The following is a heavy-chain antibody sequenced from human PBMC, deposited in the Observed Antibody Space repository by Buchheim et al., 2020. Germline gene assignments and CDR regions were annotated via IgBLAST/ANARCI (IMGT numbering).Heavy chain of an antibody. CDR3: GRQRRGYPVDY. CDR1: GGSVSSGLYY. J-gene: IGHJ4*02. Sequence: QVQLQESGPGLVKPSEALSLTCTVSGGSVSSGLYYWSWIRQPPGKGLEWIGYIYYSGSTNYNPSLKSRVTISVDTSKNQFSLGRGSVPAADTAVYYWGRQRRGYPVDYWGQGP. V-gene: IGHV4-61*01. D-gene: IGHD5-12*01. CDR2: IYYSGST.